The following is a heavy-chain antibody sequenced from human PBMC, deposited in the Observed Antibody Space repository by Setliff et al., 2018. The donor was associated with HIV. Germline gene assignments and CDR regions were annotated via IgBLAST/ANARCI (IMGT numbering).Heavy chain of an antibody. J-gene: IGHJ4*02. Sequence: LSLTCTVSGGSISSYYWSWIRQPPGKGLEWIGYIYYSGSTNYNPSLKSRVTISVDKSKNQFSLKLSSVTAADTAVYYCARTPLVLSSSWSYYFDYWGQGTLVTVSS. V-gene: IGHV4-59*01. CDR1: GGSISSYY. D-gene: IGHD6-13*01. CDR2: IYYSGST. CDR3: ARTPLVLSSSWSYYFDY.